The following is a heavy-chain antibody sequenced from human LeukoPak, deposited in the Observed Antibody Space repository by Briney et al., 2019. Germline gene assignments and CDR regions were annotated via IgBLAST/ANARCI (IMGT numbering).Heavy chain of an antibody. CDR2: IYSGGST. D-gene: IGHD3-16*02. CDR1: GFTFSSYS. V-gene: IGHV3-53*01. Sequence: GGSLRLSCAASGFTFSSYSMNWVRQAPGKGLEWVPVIYSGGSTYYTDSVKGRFTISRDNSKNTLYLQMNSLRAEDTAVYYCARMEGSYRLRDAFDIWGQGTMVTVSS. CDR3: ARMEGSYRLRDAFDI. J-gene: IGHJ3*02.